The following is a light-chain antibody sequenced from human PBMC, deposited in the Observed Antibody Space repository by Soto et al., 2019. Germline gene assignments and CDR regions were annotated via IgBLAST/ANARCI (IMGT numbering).Light chain of an antibody. CDR2: LEGSGSY. Sequence: QTVVTQSSSASASLRSSVKLTCTLSSGHSSYIIAWHQQQPGKAPRYLMKLEGSGSYNKGSGVPDRFSGSSSGADRYLTISNLQFEDEADYYCETWDSNTWVFGGGPQLTVL. CDR3: ETWDSNTWV. CDR1: SGHSSYI. V-gene: IGLV4-60*02. J-gene: IGLJ3*02.